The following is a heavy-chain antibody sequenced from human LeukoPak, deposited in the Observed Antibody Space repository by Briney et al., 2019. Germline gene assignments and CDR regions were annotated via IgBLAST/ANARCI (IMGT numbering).Heavy chain of an antibody. Sequence: SETLSLTCTVSGGSISSSGYYWGWIRQPPGKGLEWIGSIYFSGSTYYNPSLKSRVTISVDTSKNQFSLKLSSLTAAGTAVYYCATNYCSGGSCYSEGAFEIWGQGTMVTVSS. CDR3: ATNYCSGGSCYSEGAFEI. CDR2: IYFSGST. V-gene: IGHV4-39*01. CDR1: GGSISSSGYY. D-gene: IGHD2-15*01. J-gene: IGHJ3*02.